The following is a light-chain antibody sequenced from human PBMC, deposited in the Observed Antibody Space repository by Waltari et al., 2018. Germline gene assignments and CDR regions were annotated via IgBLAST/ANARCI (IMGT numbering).Light chain of an antibody. J-gene: IGLJ2*01. CDR3: QVWDSSSEHVI. CDR1: NIGSRS. Sequence: SYVLTQPPSVSVAPGKTARITCGVGNIGSRSVHWYHQKTGQAPVLVVYDDGARPSGIPERFSGSNSGNTATLTISRVEAGDEADYYCQVWDSSSEHVIFGGGNKLTVL. V-gene: IGLV3-21*03. CDR2: DDG.